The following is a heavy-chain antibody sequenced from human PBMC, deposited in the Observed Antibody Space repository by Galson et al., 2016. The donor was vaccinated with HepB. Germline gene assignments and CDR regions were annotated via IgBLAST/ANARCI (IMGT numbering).Heavy chain of an antibody. Sequence: SLRLSCAVSGFSFDDYAMHWVRQAPGKGLEWVSGITWNSDSRGYADSVNGRFTISRGNAKNSLYLQMNSLRAEDTALYYCAKGPGYTYGSNFYFDYWGQGTLVTVSS. CDR2: ITWNSDSR. CDR1: GFSFDDYA. D-gene: IGHD5-18*01. V-gene: IGHV3-9*01. J-gene: IGHJ4*02. CDR3: AKGPGYTYGSNFYFDY.